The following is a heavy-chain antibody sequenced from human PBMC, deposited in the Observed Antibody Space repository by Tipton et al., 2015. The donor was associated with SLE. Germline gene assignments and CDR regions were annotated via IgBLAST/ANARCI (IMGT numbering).Heavy chain of an antibody. D-gene: IGHD2-15*01. J-gene: IGHJ4*02. CDR1: GFSFRSYW. CDR2: IRDDGGEK. Sequence: SLRLSCAASGFSFRSYWMSWVRQAPGRGLEWVANIRDDGGEKYYLESVKGRFTISRDNAENSVYLQMNSLRDEDTAVYYCASSSLDYWGQGTLVTVSS. V-gene: IGHV3-7*01. CDR3: ASSSLDY.